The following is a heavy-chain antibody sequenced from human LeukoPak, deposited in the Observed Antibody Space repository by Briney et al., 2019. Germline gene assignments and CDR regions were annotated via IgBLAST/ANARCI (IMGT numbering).Heavy chain of an antibody. Sequence: GGSLRLSCAASGFTVSSTYMSWVRQAPGKGLEWVGRIKSKTDGGTTDYAAPVKGRFTISRDDSKNTLYLQMNSLKTEDTAVYYCTTDPDYYDSSGQVYWGQGTLVTVSS. J-gene: IGHJ4*02. CDR1: GFTVSSTY. CDR2: IKSKTDGGTT. V-gene: IGHV3-15*01. CDR3: TTDPDYYDSSGQVY. D-gene: IGHD3-22*01.